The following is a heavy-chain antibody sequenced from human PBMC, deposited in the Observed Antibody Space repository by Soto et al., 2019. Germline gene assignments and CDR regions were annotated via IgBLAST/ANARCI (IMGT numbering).Heavy chain of an antibody. D-gene: IGHD3-22*01. CDR3: ARGSTPFYYDSSVYYSFDY. J-gene: IGHJ4*02. V-gene: IGHV1-3*01. Sequence: GASVKVSCKASGYTFSTYAMHWVRQAPGQRLEWMGWINAGSGNTKYSQKFQGRVTITRDTSASTAYMELSSLTSEDTALYYCARGSTPFYYDSSVYYSFDYWGEVTLVTVSS. CDR2: INAGSGNT. CDR1: GYTFSTYA.